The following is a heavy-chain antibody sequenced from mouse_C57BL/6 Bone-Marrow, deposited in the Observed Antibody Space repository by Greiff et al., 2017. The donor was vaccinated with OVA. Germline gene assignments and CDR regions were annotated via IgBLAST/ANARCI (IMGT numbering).Heavy chain of an antibody. V-gene: IGHV1-59*01. Sequence: QVQLQQPGAELVRPGTSVKLSCKASGYTFTSYWMHWVKQRPGQGLEWIGVIDPSDSYTNYNQKFKGKATFTVDTSSSTAYMQLSRLTSEDSAVYYCEKWVKVGFAYWGQGTLVTVSA. CDR1: GYTFTSYW. CDR2: IDPSDSYT. J-gene: IGHJ3*01. CDR3: EKWVKVGFAY. D-gene: IGHD1-3*01.